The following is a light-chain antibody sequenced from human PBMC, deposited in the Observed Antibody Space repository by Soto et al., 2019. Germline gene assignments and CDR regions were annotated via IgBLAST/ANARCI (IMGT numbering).Light chain of an antibody. V-gene: IGLV8-61*01. J-gene: IGLJ2*01. CDR1: SGSVSTSYY. CDR3: VLYMGSGISV. Sequence: QTVVTREPSFSVSPGRTVTLTCGLSSGSVSTSYYPSWYQQTPGQAPRTLIYSTNTRSSGVPDRFSGSILGNKAALTITGTQADDESYYYCVLYMGSGISVFGGGTKLTVL. CDR2: STN.